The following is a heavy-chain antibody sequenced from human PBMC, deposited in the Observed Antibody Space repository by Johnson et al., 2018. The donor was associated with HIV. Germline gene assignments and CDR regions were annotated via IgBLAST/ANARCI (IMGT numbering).Heavy chain of an antibody. J-gene: IGHJ3*02. V-gene: IGHV3-30*02. CDR3: AKDQIPAAASRAFDI. D-gene: IGHD6-13*01. CDR2: IRYDGSNK. Sequence: QVQLVESGGGVVQPGGSLRLSCAASGFTSSSYGMHWVRQAPGKGLHWVAFIRYDGSNKYYADSVKGRFTISRDNSKNTLYLQMNSLRAEDTAVYYCAKDQIPAAASRAFDICGQGTMVTVSS. CDR1: GFTSSSYG.